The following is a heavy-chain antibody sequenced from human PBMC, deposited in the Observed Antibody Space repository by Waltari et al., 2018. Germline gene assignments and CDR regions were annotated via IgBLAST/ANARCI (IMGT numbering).Heavy chain of an antibody. CDR2: IYYSGSP. Sequence: QLQLQESGPGLVKPSETLSLTCTVSGGSISSSSYYWGWIRQPPGKGLEGIGNIYYSGSPSYTPALTSRVTISVDTSKNQFSLKLSSVTAADTAVYYCASCSDGSCHGFDLWGRGTLVTVSS. J-gene: IGHJ2*01. V-gene: IGHV4-39*01. CDR1: GGSISSSSYY. CDR3: ASCSDGSCHGFDL. D-gene: IGHD2-15*01.